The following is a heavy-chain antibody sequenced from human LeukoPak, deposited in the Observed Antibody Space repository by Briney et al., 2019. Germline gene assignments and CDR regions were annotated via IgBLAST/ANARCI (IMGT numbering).Heavy chain of an antibody. Sequence: ASVKVSCKASGYTFTGYFMHWVRQAPGQGLEWMGWINPNSGGTNYAQKFQGRVTMTRDTSISTAYMELSRLRSDDTAVYYCARAGLGYCSSTSCYAGYYYYYYMDVWGKGTTVTVSS. CDR2: INPNSGGT. J-gene: IGHJ6*03. V-gene: IGHV1-2*02. CDR3: ARAGLGYCSSTSCYAGYYYYYYMDV. D-gene: IGHD2-2*01. CDR1: GYTFTGYF.